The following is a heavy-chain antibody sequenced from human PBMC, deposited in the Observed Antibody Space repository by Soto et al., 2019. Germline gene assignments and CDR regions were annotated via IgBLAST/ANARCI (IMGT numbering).Heavy chain of an antibody. CDR3: GRDELYCTNGVCYSSFYFDY. V-gene: IGHV1-18*04. CDR1: GYTFTSYG. Sequence: GASVKVSCKASGYTFTSYGINWVRQAPGQGLEWMGWISTYNGNTNYAQKLQGRVTMTTDTSTSTAYMELRSLRSDDTAVYYCGRDELYCTNGVCYSSFYFDYWGQGTQVTVSS. J-gene: IGHJ4*02. D-gene: IGHD2-8*01. CDR2: ISTYNGNT.